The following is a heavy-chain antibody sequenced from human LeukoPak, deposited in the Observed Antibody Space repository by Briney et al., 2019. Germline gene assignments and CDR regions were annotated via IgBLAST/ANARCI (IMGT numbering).Heavy chain of an antibody. D-gene: IGHD3-10*01. CDR2: IKEDGSEK. V-gene: IGHV3-7*04. CDR3: ARGYGLGASGPFYFDY. Sequence: PGGSLRLSCVASGFTLSSYWMSWVRQAPGKGLEGGANIKEDGSEKYNVDSVKGRFTISRDNAKNSLYLQMNSLRAEDTAVYYCARGYGLGASGPFYFDYWGQGTLVTVSS. J-gene: IGHJ4*02. CDR1: GFTLSSYW.